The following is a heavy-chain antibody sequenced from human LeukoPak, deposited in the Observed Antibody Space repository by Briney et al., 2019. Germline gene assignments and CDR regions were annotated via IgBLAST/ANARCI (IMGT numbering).Heavy chain of an antibody. V-gene: IGHV3-30*19. J-gene: IGHJ4*02. CDR2: ISSDGSNK. D-gene: IGHD3-22*01. CDR1: GFSFSSFG. Sequence: GGSLRLSCTASGFSFSSFGMHWVRQAPGKGLEWVAVISSDGSNKYYADSVKGRFTISRDNSKNTLYLQMNSLRAEDTAVYSCASHYDTSGYHYFDFWGQGTLVTVSS. CDR3: ASHYDTSGYHYFDF.